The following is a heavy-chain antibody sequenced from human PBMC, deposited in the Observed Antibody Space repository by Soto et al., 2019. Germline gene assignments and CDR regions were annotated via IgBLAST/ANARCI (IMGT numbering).Heavy chain of an antibody. D-gene: IGHD4-17*01. J-gene: IGHJ4*02. CDR2: IGTAGDT. V-gene: IGHV3-13*01. Sequence: EVQLVESGGGLVQPGGSLRLSCVASGFTFSSYDMHWVRQTTGKRLEWVSAIGTAGDTYYPGSVKGRFTISRQTGNNSLYLQMNSLRAEDTAVYYCVRESTTWVFDFWGQGTLVTVSS. CDR1: GFTFSSYD. CDR3: VRESTTWVFDF.